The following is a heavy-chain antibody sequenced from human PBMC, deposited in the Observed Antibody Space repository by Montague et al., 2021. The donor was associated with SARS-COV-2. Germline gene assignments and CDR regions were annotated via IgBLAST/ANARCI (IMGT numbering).Heavy chain of an antibody. D-gene: IGHD2-2*01. V-gene: IGHV3-7*01. CDR3: ARDPNCGSTSCSYHY. J-gene: IGHJ4*02. Sequence: SLRLSCAASGFTFSNYWMSWVRQAPGKGLEWVANIKEDGGQKYYVDSVKGRSTIARDNAKNSLYLQLNSLRAEDTAVSYCARDPNCGSTSCSYHYWGQGTLVTVSS. CDR2: IKEDGGQK. CDR1: GFTFSNYW.